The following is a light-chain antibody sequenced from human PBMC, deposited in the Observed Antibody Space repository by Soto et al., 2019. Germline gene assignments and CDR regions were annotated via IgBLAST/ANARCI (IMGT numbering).Light chain of an antibody. CDR1: QSLLHSNGYNY. CDR2: LGS. CDR3: TQALGT. V-gene: IGKV2-28*01. J-gene: IGKJ2*01. Sequence: DIVMTQSPLSLSVTPGEPASISCRSSQSLLHSNGYNYLDWYLQKPGQSPQLLIYLGSSRASGVPDRFSGSGSGTDFTLKISRVEAEDVGVYYCTQALGTFGQGTKLEIK.